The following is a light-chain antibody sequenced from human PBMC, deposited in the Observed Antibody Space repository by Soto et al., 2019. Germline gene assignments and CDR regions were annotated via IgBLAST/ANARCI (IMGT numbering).Light chain of an antibody. J-gene: IGKJ4*01. V-gene: IGKV3-15*01. Sequence: EIVMTQSPATLSVSPGDRATLSCRASQSVSTNLAWYQKRPGQAPRLLIYGASTRATGIPARFSGGGSGTEFTLSISSLQSEDFAIYYCQHYKNWPLTFGGGTKVEI. CDR1: QSVSTN. CDR3: QHYKNWPLT. CDR2: GAS.